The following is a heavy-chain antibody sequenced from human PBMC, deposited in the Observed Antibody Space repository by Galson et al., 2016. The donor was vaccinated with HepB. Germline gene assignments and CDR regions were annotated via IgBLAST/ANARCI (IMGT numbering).Heavy chain of an antibody. V-gene: IGHV4-31*03. CDR2: IYHSGNS. Sequence: TLSLTCTVSGDSINSAGYYWGWIRQHPGKGLEWIGDIYHSGNSYYSPSLKSRVSISVDTSKKQFSLKVSSVTAADTAVYYCSRDPMYGGFGDVWAQGILVTVSS. D-gene: IGHD5-12*01. J-gene: IGHJ4*02. CDR3: SRDPMYGGFGDV. CDR1: GDSINSAGYY.